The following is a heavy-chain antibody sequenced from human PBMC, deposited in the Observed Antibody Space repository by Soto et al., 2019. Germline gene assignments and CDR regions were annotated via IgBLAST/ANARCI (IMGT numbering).Heavy chain of an antibody. J-gene: IGHJ6*02. CDR2: ISYDGNNK. V-gene: IGHV3-30*18. D-gene: IGHD6-13*01. CDR1: GFTFSNYG. CDR3: AKDLGQQLVLNYGMDV. Sequence: QVQLVESGGGVVQPGTSLRLSCAASGFTFSNYGMYWVRQAPGKGLEWVAVISYDGNNKYYADSVRGRFTISRDNGNNLLSMQMTSLRVDDPAVGFCAKDLGQQLVLNYGMDVWGQGTTVTVSS.